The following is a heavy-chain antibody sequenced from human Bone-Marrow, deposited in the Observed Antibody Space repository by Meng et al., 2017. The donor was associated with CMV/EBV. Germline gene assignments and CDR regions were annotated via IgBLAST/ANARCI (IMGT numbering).Heavy chain of an antibody. V-gene: IGHV3-9*01. CDR2: ISWNSGSI. CDR3: AKDTRDIVVVTAARGPAYDI. Sequence: GGSLRLSCAASGFTFDDYAMHWVRQAPGKGLEWVSGISWNSGSIGYADSVKGRFTISRDNAKNSLYLQMNSLRAEDTALYYCAKDTRDIVVVTAARGPAYDIWGQGTMVTVSS. CDR1: GFTFDDYA. J-gene: IGHJ3*02. D-gene: IGHD2-2*01.